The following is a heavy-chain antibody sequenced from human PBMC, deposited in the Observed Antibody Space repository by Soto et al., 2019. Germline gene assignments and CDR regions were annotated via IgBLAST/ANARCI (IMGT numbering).Heavy chain of an antibody. Sequence: SETLSLTCAVSGGSISSSNWWSWVRQPPGKGLEWIGEIYHSGSTNYNPSLKSRVTISVDKSKNQFSLKPSSVTAADTAVYYCARDSYCSSTSCYNWFDPWGQGTLVTVSS. CDR2: IYHSGST. V-gene: IGHV4-4*02. CDR1: GGSISSSNW. CDR3: ARDSYCSSTSCYNWFDP. D-gene: IGHD2-2*01. J-gene: IGHJ5*02.